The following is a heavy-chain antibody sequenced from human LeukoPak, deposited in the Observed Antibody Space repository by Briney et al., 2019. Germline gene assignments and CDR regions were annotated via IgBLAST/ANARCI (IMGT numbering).Heavy chain of an antibody. CDR1: GLSFSSYA. D-gene: IGHD3-16*01. J-gene: IGHJ3*02. Sequence: PGGSLRLSCAASGLSFSSYAMNWVRQAPGKGLEWVANIKQDGSEKYYVGSVKGRFTISRDNAKDSLYLQMNSLRAEDTAVYYCARDTGGRQPREVGAFDIWGQGTMVTVSS. V-gene: IGHV3-7*01. CDR3: ARDTGGRQPREVGAFDI. CDR2: IKQDGSEK.